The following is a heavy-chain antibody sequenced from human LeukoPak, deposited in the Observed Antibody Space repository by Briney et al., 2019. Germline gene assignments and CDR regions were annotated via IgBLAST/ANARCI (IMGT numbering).Heavy chain of an antibody. V-gene: IGHV3-23*01. Sequence: GGSLRLSCAASGFTFSSYGMSWVRQAPGKGLEWVSAISGSGGSTYYADSVKGRFTISRDNSKNTLYLQMNSLRAEDTAVYYCAKDKLGYDILTGYLYFDYWGQGTLVTVSS. CDR2: ISGSGGST. D-gene: IGHD3-9*01. CDR1: GFTFSSYG. CDR3: AKDKLGYDILTGYLYFDY. J-gene: IGHJ4*02.